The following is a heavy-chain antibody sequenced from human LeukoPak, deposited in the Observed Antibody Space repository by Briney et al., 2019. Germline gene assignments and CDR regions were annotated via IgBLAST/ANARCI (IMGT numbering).Heavy chain of an antibody. CDR3: ARDSPDYYDSSGFDAFDI. CDR2: ISAYNGNT. CDR1: GYTFTSYG. D-gene: IGHD3-22*01. V-gene: IGHV1-18*01. J-gene: IGHJ3*02. Sequence: ASVKVSCKASGYTFTSYGISWVRQAPGQGLEWMGWISAYNGNTNYAQKLQGRVTMTTDTSTSTAYMELRSLRSDDTAVYYCARDSPDYYDSSGFDAFDIWGQGTMVTVSS.